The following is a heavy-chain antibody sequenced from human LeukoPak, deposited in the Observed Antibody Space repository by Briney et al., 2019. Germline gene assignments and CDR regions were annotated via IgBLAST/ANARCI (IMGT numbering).Heavy chain of an antibody. D-gene: IGHD6-13*01. CDR2: ISGSGGST. Sequence: PGGSLRLSCAASGFTFSSYAMSWVRQAPGKGLEWVSAISGSGGSTYYADSVKGRFTISGDNSKNTLYLQMNSLRAEDTAVYYCAKDPDPYKIAAAGTPDYWGQGTLVTVSS. CDR1: GFTFSSYA. CDR3: AKDPDPYKIAAAGTPDY. V-gene: IGHV3-23*01. J-gene: IGHJ4*02.